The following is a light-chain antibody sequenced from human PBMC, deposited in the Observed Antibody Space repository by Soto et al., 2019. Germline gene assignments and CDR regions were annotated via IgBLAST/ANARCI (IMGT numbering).Light chain of an antibody. V-gene: IGKV3-11*01. J-gene: IGKJ4*01. CDR1: QSVSSY. CDR3: QQRSNWQPVT. CDR2: DAS. Sequence: EIVLTQSPATLSLSPGERATLSCRASQSVSSYLAWYQQKPGQAPRLLIYDASNRATGIPARFSGSGSGTDFTLTISRLEPKDFAVYYCQQRSNWQPVTFGGGTKVEIK.